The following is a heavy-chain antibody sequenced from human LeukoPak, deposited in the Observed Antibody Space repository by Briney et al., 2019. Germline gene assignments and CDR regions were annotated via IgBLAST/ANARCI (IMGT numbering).Heavy chain of an antibody. CDR2: IYYSGST. V-gene: IGHV4-59*01. J-gene: IGHJ6*03. CDR1: GASISSYY. D-gene: IGHD2-2*01. Sequence: SSETLSLTCTVSGASISSYYWSWIRQPPGKGLEWIGYIYYSGSTNYNPSLKSRVTFSVDTSKNQFSLKLISVTAADTAVYYCARGRTGYHLLPTKKDYSYYYVDVWDKGTTVTVSS. CDR3: ARGRTGYHLLPTKKDYSYYYVDV.